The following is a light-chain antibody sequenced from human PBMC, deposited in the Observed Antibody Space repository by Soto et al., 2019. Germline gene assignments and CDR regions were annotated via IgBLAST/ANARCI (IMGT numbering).Light chain of an antibody. V-gene: IGKV1-9*01. CDR1: QGISSY. Sequence: IQLTPSPSSLSASVGDRVTITCRASQGISSYLAWYQQTPGKAPKLLIYAASTLQSGVPSRFSGSGSGTDFTLTISSLQPEDFATYYCQQLNSYPRTFGQGTKV. CDR3: QQLNSYPRT. J-gene: IGKJ1*01. CDR2: AAS.